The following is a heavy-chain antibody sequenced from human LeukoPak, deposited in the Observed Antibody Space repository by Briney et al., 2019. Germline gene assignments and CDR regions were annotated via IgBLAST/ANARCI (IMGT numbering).Heavy chain of an antibody. CDR2: IYPGDSDT. V-gene: IGHV5-51*01. Sequence: HGESLKISCKASGYSFTSYWSGWVRQLPGKGLEWMGIIYPGDSDTRYSPSFPGQVPISADKSISTAYLQWSSLKASDTAMYYCARGDTAMASVDYWGQGTLVTVSS. D-gene: IGHD5-18*01. CDR3: ARGDTAMASVDY. CDR1: GYSFTSYW. J-gene: IGHJ4*02.